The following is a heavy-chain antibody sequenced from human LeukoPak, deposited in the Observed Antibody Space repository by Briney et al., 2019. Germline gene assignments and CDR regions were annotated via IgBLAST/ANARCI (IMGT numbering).Heavy chain of an antibody. Sequence: SVKVSCKASGGTFISYAISWVRQAPGQGLEWMGRIFPIFGTATYSPNFQGRVTISPPESPSTAYMELSILRSEDTAVYYCARDPPYSSSRLDAFDIWGQGTMVTVSS. CDR3: ARDPPYSSSRLDAFDI. CDR2: IFPIFGTA. D-gene: IGHD6-6*01. J-gene: IGHJ3*02. V-gene: IGHV1-69*13. CDR1: GGTFISYA.